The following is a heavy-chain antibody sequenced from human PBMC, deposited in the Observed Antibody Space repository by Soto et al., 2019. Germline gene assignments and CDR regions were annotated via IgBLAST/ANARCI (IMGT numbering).Heavy chain of an antibody. J-gene: IGHJ4*02. V-gene: IGHV3-23*01. CDR3: AKRSSSSTFDY. D-gene: IGHD6-6*01. CDR1: GFTVRSYA. CDR2: ISGSDDST. Sequence: EVQLLESGGGLVQPGESLRLSCAASGFTVRSYAMSWVRQAPGKGLEWVSVISGSDDSTYYADSVKGRFTISRDNSKNTLYLQMNSLRAEDTAVYYCAKRSSSSTFDYWGQGTLVTVSS.